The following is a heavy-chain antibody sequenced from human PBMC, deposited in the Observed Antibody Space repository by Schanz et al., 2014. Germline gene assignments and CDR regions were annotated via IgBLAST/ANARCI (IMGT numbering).Heavy chain of an antibody. CDR1: GFTFSTST. D-gene: IGHD2-15*01. J-gene: IGHJ4*02. V-gene: IGHV3-23*04. Sequence: EVQLVESGGGLVQPGGSLRLSCAASGFTFSTSTMHWVRQAPGKGLEWVSLISDSGDTAYYADSVKGRFTISRDNSKNTLELQMKRLRDEDATVYYWAKRIFLGRSQTFGNWGRGTRVTVSS. CDR3: AKRIFLGRSQTFGN. CDR2: ISDSGDTA.